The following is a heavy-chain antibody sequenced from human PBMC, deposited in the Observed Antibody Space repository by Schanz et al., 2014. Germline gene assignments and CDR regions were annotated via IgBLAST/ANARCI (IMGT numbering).Heavy chain of an antibody. D-gene: IGHD3-10*01. J-gene: IGHJ4*02. Sequence: EVQLVESGGGLVQPGGSLRLSCAASGFTFSIYAMHWVRQAPGKGLEWISYITYNGGTIYYADSVKGRFTISRDNSKNSLYLQMNSRRAEDTAVYYCARIGGSVFDYWAQGTLVAVSS. CDR2: ITYNGGTI. CDR3: ARIGGSVFDY. V-gene: IGHV3-48*04. CDR1: GFTFSIYA.